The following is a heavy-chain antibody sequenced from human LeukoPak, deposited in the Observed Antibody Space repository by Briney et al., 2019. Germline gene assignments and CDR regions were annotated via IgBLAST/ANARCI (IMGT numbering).Heavy chain of an antibody. V-gene: IGHV3-23*01. J-gene: IGHJ4*02. D-gene: IGHD6-19*01. CDR2: IFGSGGSA. Sequence: GGSLRLSCAASGFTFNSYAMYWVRQAPGKGLGWVSGIFGSGGSAHYADSVKGRFTIFRDNSKNTVYLQMNSLRAEDTAVYYCAKTTTGYSSGRYPGWPVDYWGQGTLVTASS. CDR3: AKTTTGYSSGRYPGWPVDY. CDR1: GFTFNSYA.